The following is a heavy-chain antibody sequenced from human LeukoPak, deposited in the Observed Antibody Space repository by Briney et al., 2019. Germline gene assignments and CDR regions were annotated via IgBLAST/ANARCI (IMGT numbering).Heavy chain of an antibody. V-gene: IGHV3-23*01. CDR1: GFTLSKLA. CDR3: ARSNIVGDPRGAFDI. D-gene: IGHD1-26*01. Sequence: GGSLRLSCGASGFTLSKLAIIWVRNARGKGREGVSSISGSGDITNYPGSGKGRFTVSRDNSTDTLYLQMNSLRAEDTAIYYCARSNIVGDPRGAFDIWGQGTMVTVYS. J-gene: IGHJ3*02. CDR2: ISGSGDIT.